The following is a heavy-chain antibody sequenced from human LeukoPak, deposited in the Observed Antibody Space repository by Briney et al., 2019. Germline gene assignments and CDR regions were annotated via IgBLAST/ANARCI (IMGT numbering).Heavy chain of an antibody. J-gene: IGHJ4*02. CDR3: AKAGFRSGYYFDY. CDR2: ISGSGGST. CDR1: GFTFSSYA. Sequence: PGGSLRLSCAASGFTFSSYAMSWVRKAPGKGLEWVSAISGSGGSTYYADSVKGRFTISRDNSKNTLYLQMNSLRAEDTAVYYCAKAGFRSGYYFDYWGQGTLVTVSS. V-gene: IGHV3-23*01. D-gene: IGHD3-22*01.